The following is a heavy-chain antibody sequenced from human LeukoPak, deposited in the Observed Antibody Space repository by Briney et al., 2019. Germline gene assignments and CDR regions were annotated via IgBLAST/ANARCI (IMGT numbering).Heavy chain of an antibody. CDR3: ARDPRRGYYYYGMDV. V-gene: IGHV3-11*01. J-gene: IGHJ6*02. Sequence: GGSLRLSCAASGFTFSDYYMSWIRQAPGKGLEWVSYISSSGSTIYYADHVRGRFTISRDNAKNSLDLQMNSLRADDTAVYYCARDPRRGYYYYGMDVWVQGTTVTVSS. CDR1: GFTFSDYY. D-gene: IGHD3-10*01. CDR2: ISSSGSTI.